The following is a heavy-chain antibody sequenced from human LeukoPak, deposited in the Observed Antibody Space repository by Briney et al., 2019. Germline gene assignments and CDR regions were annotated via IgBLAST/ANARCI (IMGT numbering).Heavy chain of an antibody. CDR2: MNPNIGNT. J-gene: IGHJ6*03. V-gene: IGHV1-8*03. CDR1: AYSSTIYA. CDR3: ARGLSYYYYIDD. Sequence: GSVKDSCKAAAYSSTIYATDWVRQAPGEGREWMGWMNPNIGNTGYAQKCQGRVTITRNTSKSTAYMELSSLSSEDTAVYYCARGLSYYYYIDDWGKGTPVTVSS.